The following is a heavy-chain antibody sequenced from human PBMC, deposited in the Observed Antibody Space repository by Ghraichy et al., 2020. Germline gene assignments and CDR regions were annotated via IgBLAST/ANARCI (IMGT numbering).Heavy chain of an antibody. Sequence: GGSLRLSCKSSGYSFSDYWIAWVRQMPGKGLEWMGIIYPGDSDARYNPSFQGQITISVDKSITTTYLQWSSLEAPDTAVYYCARHFMITLVKTGGAYFFDYWGQGTLVTVSS. CDR3: ARHFMITLVKTGGAYFFDY. V-gene: IGHV5-51*01. J-gene: IGHJ4*02. CDR1: GYSFSDYW. CDR2: IYPGDSDA. D-gene: IGHD3-16*01.